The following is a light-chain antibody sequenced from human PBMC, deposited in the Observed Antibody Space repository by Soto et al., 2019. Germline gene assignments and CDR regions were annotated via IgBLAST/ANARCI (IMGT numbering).Light chain of an antibody. CDR2: DAS. J-gene: IGKJ2*01. CDR1: QSVSSY. V-gene: IGKV3-20*01. Sequence: EIVLRQSPGTLSLSPGERATLPCRASQSVSSYLAWHQQKPGQAPRLLIYDASIRATGIPDRFSGSGSGTDFTLTISRLEREDFAVYFCQQYGSSYTFGQGTKLEIK. CDR3: QQYGSSYT.